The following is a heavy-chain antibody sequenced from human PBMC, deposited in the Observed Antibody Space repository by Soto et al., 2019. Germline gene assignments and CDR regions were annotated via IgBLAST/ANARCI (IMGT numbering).Heavy chain of an antibody. J-gene: IGHJ6*02. D-gene: IGHD3-3*01. CDR3: ARVSRDYDFWSGNYYYYYYGMDV. V-gene: IGHV1-18*01. Sequence: ASVKGSCKASGYTFSSYGISWVRQAPGQGLEWMGWISAYHGNTNYAQKLQGRVTMTTDTSTSTAYMELRSLRSDDTAVYYCARVSRDYDFWSGNYYYYYYGMDVWGQGTTVTVSS. CDR2: ISAYHGNT. CDR1: GYTFSSYG.